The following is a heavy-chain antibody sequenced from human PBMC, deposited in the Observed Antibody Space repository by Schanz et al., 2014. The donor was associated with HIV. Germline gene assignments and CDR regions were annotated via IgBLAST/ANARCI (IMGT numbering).Heavy chain of an antibody. CDR3: AASMYNGSYGTHYYFDL. V-gene: IGHV1-69*01. J-gene: IGHJ2*01. D-gene: IGHD1-26*01. CDR2: IIPFFGTA. CDR1: GGTFTNYA. Sequence: VQLVESGAEVKKPWTSVKVSCMVPGGTFTNYAISWVRQAPGQGLQWMGGIIPFFGTANYAQTLQGRLTITADESTGTAYMDLTSLRYEDTALYYCAASMYNGSYGTHYYFDLWGRGTLVTVSS.